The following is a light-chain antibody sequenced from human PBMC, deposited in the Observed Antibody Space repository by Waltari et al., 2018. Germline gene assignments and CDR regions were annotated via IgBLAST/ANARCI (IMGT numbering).Light chain of an antibody. V-gene: IGKV3-15*01. J-gene: IGKJ2*01. CDR3: QQYNNWPYT. CDR2: GAS. Sequence: EVVMTQSPATLSVSSGERATLSCRASQSVSSNLAWYQQKPGQAPRLLIYGASTTATGIPARFSGSGSGTEFTLTISSLQSEDFAVYYCQQYNNWPYTFGQGTKLDIK. CDR1: QSVSSN.